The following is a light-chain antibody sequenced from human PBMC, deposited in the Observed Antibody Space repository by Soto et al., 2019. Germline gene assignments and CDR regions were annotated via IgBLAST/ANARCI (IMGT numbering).Light chain of an antibody. CDR3: QQYNSYRT. CDR2: DAS. V-gene: IGKV1-5*01. Sequence: IRMTQFPSTVFESXGDRVTVNCRARQSISIWLAWYQQKKGXAPKLXIYDASILESGVTPRFSGSGYGKEFNITISSLQPDDLATYECQQYNSYRTFGQGTKVDIK. CDR1: QSISIW. J-gene: IGKJ1*01.